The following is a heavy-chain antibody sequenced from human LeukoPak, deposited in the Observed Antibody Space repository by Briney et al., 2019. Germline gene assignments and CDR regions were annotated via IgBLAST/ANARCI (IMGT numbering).Heavy chain of an antibody. CDR1: GGSISSTIYY. J-gene: IGHJ4*02. Sequence: SEALSLTCTVSGGSISSTIYYWAWIRQPPGKGLEWIGSIYYSGTTYYNPSLKSRVTISIDTSKNQFSLKLSSVTAADTAVYYCARQSRRGASAYTSGWLDYWGQGSLVTVSS. CDR2: IYYSGTT. V-gene: IGHV4-39*01. D-gene: IGHD6-19*01. CDR3: ARQSRRGASAYTSGWLDY.